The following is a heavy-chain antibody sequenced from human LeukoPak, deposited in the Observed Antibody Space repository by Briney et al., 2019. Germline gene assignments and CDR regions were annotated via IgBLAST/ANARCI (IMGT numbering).Heavy chain of an antibody. J-gene: IGHJ6*03. CDR2: TYYRSKWYN. CDR3: ARGRGYCSSTSCSQHYYYYMDV. CDR1: GGSVSSNSAA. V-gene: IGHV6-1*01. D-gene: IGHD2-2*01. Sequence: SQTLSLTCAISGGSVSSNSAAWNWIRQSPSRGLEWLGRTYYRSKWYNDYAVSVKSRITINPDTSKNQFSLQLNSVTPEDTAVYYCARGRGYCSSTSCSQHYYYYMDVWGKGTTVTVSS.